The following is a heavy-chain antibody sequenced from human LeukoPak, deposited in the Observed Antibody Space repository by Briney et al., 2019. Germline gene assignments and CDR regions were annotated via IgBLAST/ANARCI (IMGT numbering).Heavy chain of an antibody. CDR2: IWYDGSNK. CDR3: ARDRQASGSYLNY. Sequence: GGSLRLSCAASGFTFSSYGMHWVRQAPGKGLEWVAVIWYDGSNKYYADSVKGRFTISRDNSKNTLYLQMNSLGAEDTAVYYCARDRQASGSYLNYWGQGTLVTVSS. J-gene: IGHJ4*02. D-gene: IGHD1-26*01. CDR1: GFTFSSYG. V-gene: IGHV3-33*01.